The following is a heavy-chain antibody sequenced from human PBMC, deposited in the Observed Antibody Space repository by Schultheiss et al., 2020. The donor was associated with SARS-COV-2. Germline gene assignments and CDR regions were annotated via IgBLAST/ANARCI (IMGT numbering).Heavy chain of an antibody. CDR2: ISGSGGST. Sequence: LKISCAASGFTFSSYAMSWVRQAPGKGLEWVSAISGSGGSTYYADSVKGRFTISRDNSKNTLYLQMNSLRAEDTAVYYCAKSDITMVQGVPFDPWGQGTLVTVSS. J-gene: IGHJ5*02. CDR1: GFTFSSYA. CDR3: AKSDITMVQGVPFDP. D-gene: IGHD3-10*01. V-gene: IGHV3-23*01.